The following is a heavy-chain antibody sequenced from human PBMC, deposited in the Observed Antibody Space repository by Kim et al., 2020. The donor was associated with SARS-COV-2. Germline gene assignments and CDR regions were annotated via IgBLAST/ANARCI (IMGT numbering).Heavy chain of an antibody. D-gene: IGHD4-17*01. Sequence: GGSLRLSCAASGFTFSSYAMHWVRQAPGKGLEWVAVIWYDGSNKYYADSVKGRFTISRDNSKNTLYLQMNSLRAEDTAVYYCAKDRATVTTFRGYYYYGMDVWGQGTTVTVSS. CDR2: IWYDGSNK. V-gene: IGHV3-33*06. J-gene: IGHJ6*02. CDR1: GFTFSSYA. CDR3: AKDRATVTTFRGYYYYGMDV.